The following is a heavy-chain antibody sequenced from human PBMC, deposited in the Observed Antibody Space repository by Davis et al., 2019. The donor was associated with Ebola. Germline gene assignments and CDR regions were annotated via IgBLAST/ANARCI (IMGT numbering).Heavy chain of an antibody. CDR1: GYTLTELS. CDR3: ARDMFGAGFYYDSSGSPLTR. D-gene: IGHD3-22*01. CDR2: FDPEDGET. V-gene: IGHV1-24*01. Sequence: ASVKVSCKVSGYTLTELSMHWVRQAPGKGLEWMGGFDPEDGETIYAQKFQGRVTMTEDTSTDTAYMELSSLRSEDTAVYYCARDMFGAGFYYDSSGSPLTRWGQGTLVTVSS. J-gene: IGHJ4*02.